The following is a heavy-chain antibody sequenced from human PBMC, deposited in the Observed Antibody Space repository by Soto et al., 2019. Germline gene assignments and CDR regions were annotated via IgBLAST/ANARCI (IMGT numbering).Heavy chain of an antibody. CDR3: ARYSPPLSYCSGGSCFPLGFYMDV. V-gene: IGHV4-34*01. D-gene: IGHD2-15*01. CDR1: SGSFNDYY. J-gene: IGHJ6*03. CDR2: SKHSGST. Sequence: SETLSLTCAVYSGSFNDYYWSWIRQPPGKGLEWIGESKHSGSTNYNPSLKSRVTISVDTSKSQFSLKLSPVTAADTAVYYCARYSPPLSYCSGGSCFPLGFYMDVWGKGTTVTVSS.